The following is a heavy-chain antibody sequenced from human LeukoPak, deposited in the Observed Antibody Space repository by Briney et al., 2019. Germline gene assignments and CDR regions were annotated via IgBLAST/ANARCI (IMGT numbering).Heavy chain of an antibody. CDR3: ARHSYEYYDFWSGYSTGNYYCMDV. V-gene: IGHV4-39*01. D-gene: IGHD3-3*01. Sequence: PSETLSLTCTVSGGSISSSSYYWGWIRQPPGKGLEWIGSIYYSGSTYYNPSLKSRVTISVDTSKNQFSLKLSSVTAADTAVYYCARHSYEYYDFWSGYSTGNYYCMDVWGKGTTVTVSS. CDR2: IYYSGST. J-gene: IGHJ6*03. CDR1: GGSISSSSYY.